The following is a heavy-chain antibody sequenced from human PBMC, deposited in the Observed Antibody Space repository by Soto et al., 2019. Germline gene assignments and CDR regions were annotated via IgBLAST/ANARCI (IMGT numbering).Heavy chain of an antibody. D-gene: IGHD2-15*01. CDR1: GFTFSSYA. CDR2: ISYDGSNK. CDR3: ARDMEVVVVAANLDY. Sequence: QVQLVESGGGVVQPGRSLRLSCAASGFTFSSYAMHWVRQAPGKGLEWVAVISYDGSNKYYADSVKGRFTISRDNSKNTLYLQMNSLRAGYTAVYYCARDMEVVVVAANLDYWGQGTLVTVSS. V-gene: IGHV3-30-3*01. J-gene: IGHJ4*02.